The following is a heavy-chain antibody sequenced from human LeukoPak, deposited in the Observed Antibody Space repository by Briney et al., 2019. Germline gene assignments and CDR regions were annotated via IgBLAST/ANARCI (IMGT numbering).Heavy chain of an antibody. J-gene: IGHJ4*02. D-gene: IGHD4-17*01. CDR1: GFTFSSYG. CDR3: AKSHYGDYEEFDY. CDR2: ISYDGSNK. V-gene: IGHV3-30*18. Sequence: GRSLRLSCATSGFTFSSYGMHWVRQAPGKGLEWVAVISYDGSNKYYADSVKGRFTISRDNSKNTLYLQMNSLRAEDTAVYYYAKSHYGDYEEFDYWGQGTLVTVSS.